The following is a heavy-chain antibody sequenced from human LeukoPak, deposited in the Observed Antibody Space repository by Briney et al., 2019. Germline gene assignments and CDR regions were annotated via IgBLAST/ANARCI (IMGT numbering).Heavy chain of an antibody. V-gene: IGHV1-2*02. Sequence: GASVNVSCKASGYTFTSYGISWVRQAPGQGLEWMGWINPNSGGTNYAQKFQGRVTMTRDTSISTAYMELSRLRSDDTAVYYCARDYSNSPYYFDYWGQGTLVTVSS. J-gene: IGHJ4*02. CDR3: ARDYSNSPYYFDY. CDR2: INPNSGGT. CDR1: GYTFTSYG. D-gene: IGHD4-11*01.